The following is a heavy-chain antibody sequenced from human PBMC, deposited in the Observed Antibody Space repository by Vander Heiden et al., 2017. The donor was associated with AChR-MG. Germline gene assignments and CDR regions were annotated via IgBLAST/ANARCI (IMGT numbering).Heavy chain of an antibody. CDR1: GGSISSSSYA. D-gene: IGHD1-26*01. CDR2: IVVSVST. CDR3: AHKRSGSYLFDY. Sequence: QLLLQASGPGLVKLSATLSPTCTVSGGSISSSSYAWGWIRQPPGKGLEWIGSIVVSVSTYYNPSLKSRVTISVDTSKTTSSLKLSSGTAADTAVYYCAHKRSGSYLFDYWGNRTLGTVSS. J-gene: IGHJ4*01. V-gene: IGHV4-39*02.